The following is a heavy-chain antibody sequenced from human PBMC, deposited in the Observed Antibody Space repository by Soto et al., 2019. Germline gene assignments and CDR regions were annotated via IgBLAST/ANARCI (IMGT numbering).Heavy chain of an antibody. CDR1: GDSIGRFY. Sequence: PSETLSLTCNVSGDSIGRFYWSWIRRSAEKGLEWIGRVYSTGGTAYNPALKGRVTSSLDRSNNHVSLEMNSVTAADTAVYFCARDLSGTGLDIWGRGTRVTVS. V-gene: IGHV4-4*07. J-gene: IGHJ6*02. CDR3: ARDLSGTGLDI. CDR2: VYSTGGT. D-gene: IGHD1-26*01.